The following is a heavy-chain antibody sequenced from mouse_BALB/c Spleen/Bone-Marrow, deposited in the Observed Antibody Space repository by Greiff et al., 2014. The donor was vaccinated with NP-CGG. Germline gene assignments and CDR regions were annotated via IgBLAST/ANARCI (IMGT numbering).Heavy chain of an antibody. V-gene: IGHV3-2*02. CDR1: GYSITSDYA. CDR3: ARNTYYYGSREFAY. CDR2: ISYTDNT. Sequence: EVQLQQSGPGLVKPSQSLSLTCTVTGYSITSDYAWNWIRQFPGNKLEWMGYISYTDNTNYNPSLKSRISITRDTSKNQFFLHLNSVTTEDTATYYCARNTYYYGSREFAYWGQGTLVTVSA. D-gene: IGHD1-1*01. J-gene: IGHJ3*01.